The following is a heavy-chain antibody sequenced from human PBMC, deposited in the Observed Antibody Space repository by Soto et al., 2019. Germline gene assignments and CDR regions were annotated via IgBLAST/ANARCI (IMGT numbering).Heavy chain of an antibody. J-gene: IGHJ6*02. V-gene: IGHV1-8*01. CDR2: MNPNSGNT. Sequence: QVQLVQSGAEVKKPGASVKVSCKASGYTFTSYDINWVRQATGQGLEWMGWMNPNSGNTGYAQKFQGGDTMTRNTSISTAYMELSSLRSEDTAVYYCARAGPGGGLNYYYYGMDVWGQGTTVTVSS. CDR1: GYTFTSYD. CDR3: ARAGPGGGLNYYYYGMDV. D-gene: IGHD2-15*01.